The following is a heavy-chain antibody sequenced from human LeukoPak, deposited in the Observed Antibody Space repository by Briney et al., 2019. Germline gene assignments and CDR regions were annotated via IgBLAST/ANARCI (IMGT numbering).Heavy chain of an antibody. CDR3: AREVILSSGWVRTYYFDY. CDR2: IYYSGST. D-gene: IGHD6-19*01. Sequence: SETLSLTCTVSGGSISSYYWSWIRQPPGKGLEWIGYIYYSGSTDYNPSLKSRVTISVDTSKNQFSLKLSSVTAADTAVYYCAREVILSSGWVRTYYFDYWGQGTLVTVSS. J-gene: IGHJ4*02. V-gene: IGHV4-59*01. CDR1: GGSISSYY.